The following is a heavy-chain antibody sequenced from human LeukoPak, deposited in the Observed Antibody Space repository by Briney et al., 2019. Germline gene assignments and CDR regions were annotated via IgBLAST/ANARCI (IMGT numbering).Heavy chain of an antibody. CDR3: ARDSVGATSDI. D-gene: IGHD1-26*01. CDR1: GYTFTGYY. V-gene: IGHV1-2*02. Sequence: GASVTVSCKASGYTFTGYYMHWVRQAPGQGLEWMGWINPNSGGTNYAQKFQGRVTMTRDTSISTAYMGLSRLRSDDTAVYYCARDSVGATSDIWGQGTMVTVSS. CDR2: INPNSGGT. J-gene: IGHJ3*02.